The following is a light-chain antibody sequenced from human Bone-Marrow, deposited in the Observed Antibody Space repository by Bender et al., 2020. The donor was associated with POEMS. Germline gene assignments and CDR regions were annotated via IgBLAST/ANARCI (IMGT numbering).Light chain of an antibody. J-gene: IGLJ3*02. Sequence: QSALTQPASVSGSPGQSITISCSGVSSDVGDSHLVSWYQHHPGKAPKIMIYEGSKRPSGVSDRFSGSKSGNTASLPVSGLQAEDGADYYCSSYSSSSTLVVFGGGTKLTVL. CDR2: EGS. CDR3: SSYSSSSTLVV. V-gene: IGLV2-14*02. CDR1: SSDVGDSHL.